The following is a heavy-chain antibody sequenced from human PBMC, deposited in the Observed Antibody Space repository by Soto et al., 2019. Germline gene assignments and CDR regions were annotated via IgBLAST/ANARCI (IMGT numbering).Heavy chain of an antibody. CDR3: ARDSDYYSSGSFDY. D-gene: IGHD3-10*01. V-gene: IGHV4-31*03. CDR1: GDSISSSGYY. J-gene: IGHJ4*02. Sequence: PSETLSLTCSVSGDSISSSGYYWSWIRQRPGKGLEWIGNIYYSGSSYNNPSLKSRVTISVNTSKNQFSLNLRSVTAADTAVYYCARDSDYYSSGSFDYWGQGTLGTVS. CDR2: IYYSGSS.